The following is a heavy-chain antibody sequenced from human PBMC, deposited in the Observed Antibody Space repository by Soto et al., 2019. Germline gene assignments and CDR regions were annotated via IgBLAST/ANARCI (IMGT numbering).Heavy chain of an antibody. CDR1: GFTFNTYG. CDR3: AKDGGYGYGFFDY. V-gene: IGHV3-30*18. Sequence: QVQLVESGGGEVQPGRSLRLSCAASGFTFNTYGMHWVRQAPGKGLECVAVIAYDGTNTYYADSVKGRFTISRDNSKNTLYLQMNSLRADDTAGYYCAKDGGYGYGFFDYWGQGTLVTVSS. D-gene: IGHD5-18*01. CDR2: IAYDGTNT. J-gene: IGHJ4*02.